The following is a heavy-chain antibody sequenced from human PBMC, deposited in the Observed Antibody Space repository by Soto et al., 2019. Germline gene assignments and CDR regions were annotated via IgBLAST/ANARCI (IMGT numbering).Heavy chain of an antibody. V-gene: IGHV1-2*04. CDR3: ARSLGNYGSGSYEYFQH. CDR1: GYTFTGYY. CDR2: INPNSGGT. J-gene: IGHJ1*01. D-gene: IGHD3-10*01. Sequence: ASVKVSCKASGYTFTGYYMHWVRQAPGQGLEWMGWINPNSGGTNYAQKFQGWVTMTRDTSISTAYTELSRLRSDDTAVYYCARSLGNYGSGSYEYFQHWGQGTLVTVSS.